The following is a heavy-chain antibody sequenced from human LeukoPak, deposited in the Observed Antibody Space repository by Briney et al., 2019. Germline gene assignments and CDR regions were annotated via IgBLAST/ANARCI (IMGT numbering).Heavy chain of an antibody. Sequence: ASVKVSCKASGGTFSSYAISWVRQAPGQGLEWMGGNIPIFGTANYAQKFPGRVTITADESTSTAYMELSSLRSEDTAVYYCAKTPPRSYWGQGTLVTVSS. CDR3: AKTPPRSY. J-gene: IGHJ4*02. CDR2: NIPIFGTA. CDR1: GGTFSSYA. V-gene: IGHV1-69*13.